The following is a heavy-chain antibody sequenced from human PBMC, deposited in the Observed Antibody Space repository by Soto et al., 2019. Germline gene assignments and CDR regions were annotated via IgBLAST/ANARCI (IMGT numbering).Heavy chain of an antibody. CDR1: GFTFSYYS. D-gene: IGHD2-21*02. V-gene: IGHV3-23*01. CDR2: MSIGEAKT. CDR3: SICDGYADL. J-gene: IGHJ4*02. Sequence: EVQLLESGGGLVQPGGSLRLSCAASGFTFSYYSMAWVRQTPEKGLEWVSGMSIGEAKTFYIVSVRGRFTVSRDSVKNTLDLQMKSMRAEDTALYSSSICDGYADLWCQGTLVNVSS.